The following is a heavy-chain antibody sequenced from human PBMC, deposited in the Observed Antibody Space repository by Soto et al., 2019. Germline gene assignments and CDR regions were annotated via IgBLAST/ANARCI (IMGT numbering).Heavy chain of an antibody. J-gene: IGHJ4*02. CDR1: GFTFDDYA. CDR3: AKSHIVATLSPANFDY. D-gene: IGHD5-12*01. V-gene: IGHV3-9*01. Sequence: EVQLVESGGDLVQPGRSLRLSCAASGFTFDDYAMHWVRQAPGKGLEWVSGISWSSGSIEYGDSVRGRFTISRDNAKNSLYLQMNSLRPEDTALYFCAKSHIVATLSPANFDYWGQGILVTVSS. CDR2: ISWSSGSI.